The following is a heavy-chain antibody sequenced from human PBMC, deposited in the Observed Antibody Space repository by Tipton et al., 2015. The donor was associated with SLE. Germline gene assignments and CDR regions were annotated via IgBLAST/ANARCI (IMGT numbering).Heavy chain of an antibody. CDR3: ARHGNQDY. CDR2: IYYSGST. D-gene: IGHD4-23*01. CDR1: GGSISSSSYY. J-gene: IGHJ4*02. Sequence: TLSLTYTVSGGSISSSSYYWGWIRQPPGKGLEWIGSIYYSGSTYYNPSLKSRVTISVDTSKNQFSLKLSSVTAADTAVYYCARHGNQDYWGQGTLVTVSS. V-gene: IGHV4-39*01.